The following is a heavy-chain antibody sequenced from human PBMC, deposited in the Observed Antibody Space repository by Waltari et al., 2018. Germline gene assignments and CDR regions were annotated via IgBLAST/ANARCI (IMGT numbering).Heavy chain of an antibody. D-gene: IGHD1-26*01. CDR3: ATISPSDSGSYLD. CDR2: IYSGGST. V-gene: IGHV3-23*03. CDR1: GFTFSSYA. Sequence: EVQLLESGGGLVQPGGSLRLSCAASGFTFSSYAMSWVRQAPGKGLEWVSVIYSGGSTYYADSVKGRFTISRDNSKNTLYLQMNSLRAEDTAVYYCATISPSDSGSYLDWGQGTLVTVSS. J-gene: IGHJ4*02.